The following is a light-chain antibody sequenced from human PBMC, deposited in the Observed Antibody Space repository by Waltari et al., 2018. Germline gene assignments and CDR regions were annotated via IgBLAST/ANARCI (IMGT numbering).Light chain of an antibody. CDR1: SSDVGSYTL. CDR3: CSYAGSSTFV. J-gene: IGLJ2*01. V-gene: IGLV2-23*02. Sequence: QSALTQPATVSGSPTQSITIPCTGTSSDVGSYTLVSWYQQPPGRAPKLMIFDVNKRPSGISNRFSGSKSGNTASLTISGLQAEDEADYYCCSYAGSSTFVFGGGTKLTVL. CDR2: DVN.